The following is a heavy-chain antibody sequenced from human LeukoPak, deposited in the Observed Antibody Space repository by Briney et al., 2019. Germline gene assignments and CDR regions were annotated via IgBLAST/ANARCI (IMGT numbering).Heavy chain of an antibody. CDR1: GYSFTSYW. D-gene: IGHD3-22*01. J-gene: IGHJ4*02. CDR3: ARLVDSYDSSGYYGY. CDR2: IYPGDSDT. Sequence: GESLKVSCKGSGYSFTSYWIGWVRQMPGKGLEWMGIIYPGDSDTRYSPSFQGQVTISADKSISTAYLQWSSLKASDTAMYYCARLVDSYDSSGYYGYWGQGTLVTVSS. V-gene: IGHV5-51*01.